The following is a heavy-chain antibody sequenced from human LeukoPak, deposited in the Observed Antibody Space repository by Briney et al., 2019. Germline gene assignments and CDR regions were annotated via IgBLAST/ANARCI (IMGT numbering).Heavy chain of an antibody. D-gene: IGHD6-13*01. CDR1: GYTFTSYD. V-gene: IGHV1-8*01. CDR2: MNPNSGNT. J-gene: IGHJ4*02. CDR3: AKTDFSSSWYSFGTRPRTD. Sequence: ASVKVSCKASGYTFTSYDINWVRQATGQGLEWMGWMNPNSGNTGYAQKFQGRVTMTRNTSISTAYMELSSLRSEDTAVYYCAKTDFSSSWYSFGTRPRTDWGQGTLVTVSS.